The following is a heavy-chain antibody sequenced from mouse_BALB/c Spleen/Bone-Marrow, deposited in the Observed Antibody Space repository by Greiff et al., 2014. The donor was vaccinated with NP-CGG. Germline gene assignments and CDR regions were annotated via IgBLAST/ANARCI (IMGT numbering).Heavy chain of an antibody. CDR1: GYTFTSYW. J-gene: IGHJ1*01. CDR3: TRGGPYFDV. V-gene: IGHV1-69*02. D-gene: IGHD1-1*02. CDR2: IYPPDSYT. Sequence: QVQLKESGAELVRPGASVKLSCKASGYTFTSYWINWVKQRPGQGLEWIGDIYPPDSYTNYNQKFKDKATLTVDKSSSTACMQLSSPTSEDSAVYYCTRGGPYFDVWGAGTTVTVSS.